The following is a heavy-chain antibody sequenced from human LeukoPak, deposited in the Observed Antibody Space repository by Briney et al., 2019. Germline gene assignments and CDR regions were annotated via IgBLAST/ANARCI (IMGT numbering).Heavy chain of an antibody. V-gene: IGHV4-34*01. CDR1: GGSFSGYY. Sequence: SETLSLTCAVYGGSFSGYYWSWIRQPPGNRLEWIGEINHSGSTNYNPSLKSRVTISVDTSKNQFSLKLSSVTAADTAVYYCATRIAAAGPLDYWGQGTLVTVSS. J-gene: IGHJ4*02. CDR3: ATRIAAAGPLDY. CDR2: INHSGST. D-gene: IGHD6-13*01.